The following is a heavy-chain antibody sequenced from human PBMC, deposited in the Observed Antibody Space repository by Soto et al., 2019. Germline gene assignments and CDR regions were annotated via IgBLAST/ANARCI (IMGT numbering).Heavy chain of an antibody. CDR1: GGSFSGYY. V-gene: IGHV4-34*01. CDR2: INHSGST. D-gene: IGHD7-27*01. J-gene: IGHJ4*02. CDR3: ARGWGRMFDY. Sequence: QVQLQQWGAGLLKPSETLSLTCAVYGGSFSGYYWNWIRQPPGKGLEGIGEINHSGSTNYNPSLKSRVTISVDTSKNQFALKLSSVTAADTAVYYCARGWGRMFDYWGQGTLVTVSS.